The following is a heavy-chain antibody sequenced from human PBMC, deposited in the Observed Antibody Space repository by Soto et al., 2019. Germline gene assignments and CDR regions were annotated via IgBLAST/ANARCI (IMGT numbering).Heavy chain of an antibody. V-gene: IGHV3-30*04. CDR3: ARDESTVGADFDY. CDR2: ISYDGKNK. J-gene: IGHJ4*02. Sequence: GGSLRLSCAASGFNFSYYAMHWVRQAPGKGLEWVAVISYDGKNKNYAETVKGRFTISRDNSKNTLYVQMNSLRAEDTALYYCARDESTVGADFDYWGQGAMVTVSS. CDR1: GFNFSYYA. D-gene: IGHD1-26*01.